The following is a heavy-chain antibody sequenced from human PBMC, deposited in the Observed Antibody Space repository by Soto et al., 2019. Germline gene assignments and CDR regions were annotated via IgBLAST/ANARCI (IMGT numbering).Heavy chain of an antibody. CDR2: LSYYGSNN. J-gene: IGHJ6*02. V-gene: IGHV3-30*03. CDR3: AGPPGSGDTAMVNTYYYYGMDV. Sequence: GGSLRLSCAASGFTFSSYGMHWVRQAPGKGLEWVAFLSYYGSNNYYVDSVKGRFTISRDNSKNTLFLLMNSLRADDTAVYYCAGPPGSGDTAMVNTYYYYGMDVWGQGTTVTVSS. D-gene: IGHD5-18*01. CDR1: GFTFSSYG.